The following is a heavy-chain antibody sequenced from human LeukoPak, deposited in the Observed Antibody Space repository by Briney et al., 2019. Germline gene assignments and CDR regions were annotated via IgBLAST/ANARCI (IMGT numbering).Heavy chain of an antibody. V-gene: IGHV4-31*03. CDR1: GGSISSGGYY. CDR2: IYYSGST. J-gene: IGHJ4*02. CDR3: ASSRDGYLVY. Sequence: SETLSLTCTVSGGSISSGGYYWSWIRQPPGKGLEWIGYIYYSGSTYYNPSLKSRVTISVDTSKNQFSLKLSSVTAADTAVYYCASSRDGYLVYWGQGTLVTVSS. D-gene: IGHD5-24*01.